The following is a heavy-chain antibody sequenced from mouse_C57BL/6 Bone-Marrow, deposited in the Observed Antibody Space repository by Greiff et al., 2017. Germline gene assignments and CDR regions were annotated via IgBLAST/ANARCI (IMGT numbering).Heavy chain of an antibody. CDR1: GFNIKDDY. CDR2: IDPGIGDT. J-gene: IGHJ2*01. Sequence: VQLQQSGAELVRPGASVKLSCTASGFNIKDDYIHWVKQRPEQGLEWIGWIDPGIGDTEYASKFQGKAPITSDTSSNTAYLQLSSLTSEDTAVYYCSSFEGNYFDFWGQGTPLTVAS. V-gene: IGHV14-4*01. CDR3: SSFEGNYFDF.